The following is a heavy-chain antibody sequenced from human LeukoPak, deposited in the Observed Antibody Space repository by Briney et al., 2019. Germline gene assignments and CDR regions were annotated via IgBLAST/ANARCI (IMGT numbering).Heavy chain of an antibody. V-gene: IGHV3-7*02. CDR2: IKQGESER. J-gene: IGHJ4*02. CDR3: ARIYCSGGSCYSCFDY. CDR1: GFTFRSYR. Sequence: PGGSLGLSCAASGFTFRSYRMNWVRQAPGKGLEWVASIKQGESERYYVDSVNGRFTISRDNAKNSLYLQMNSLRAEDTAAYYCARIYCSGGSCYSCFDYWGQGTLVTVSS. D-gene: IGHD2-15*01.